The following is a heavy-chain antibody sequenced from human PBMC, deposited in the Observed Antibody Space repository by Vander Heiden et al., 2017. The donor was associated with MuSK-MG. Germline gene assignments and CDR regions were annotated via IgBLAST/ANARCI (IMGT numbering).Heavy chain of an antibody. CDR1: GLTFDVSA. J-gene: IGHJ1*01. V-gene: IGHV3-9*01. Sequence: EVQLVESGGGLVQPGGSLRLACAAPGLTFDVSAIHGVRQAPGKGLEWVSGISWNSGSIGYADSVKGRFTISRDNAKNSLYLQMNSLRAEDTALYYCATAFSYYDSSGITKGYFQHWGQGTLVTVSS. CDR2: ISWNSGSI. CDR3: ATAFSYYDSSGITKGYFQH. D-gene: IGHD3-22*01.